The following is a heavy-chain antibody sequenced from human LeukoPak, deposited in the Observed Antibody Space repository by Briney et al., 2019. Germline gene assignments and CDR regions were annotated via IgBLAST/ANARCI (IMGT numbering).Heavy chain of an antibody. Sequence: ASVKVSCKASGYTFTDYYMHCVRQAPGQGFEWMGWINPNDGDTNYAQKFQGRVTMTRDTSISTAHMEVSRLRSDDTPVYYCARANFLYCSSSTCLFDYWGQGTLVTVSS. CDR1: GYTFTDYY. D-gene: IGHD2-2*01. V-gene: IGHV1-2*02. CDR2: INPNDGDT. J-gene: IGHJ4*02. CDR3: ARANFLYCSSSTCLFDY.